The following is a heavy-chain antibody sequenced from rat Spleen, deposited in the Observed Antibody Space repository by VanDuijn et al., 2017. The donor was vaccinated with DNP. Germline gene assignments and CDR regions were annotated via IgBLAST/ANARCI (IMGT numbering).Heavy chain of an antibody. CDR2: INTGSGGT. J-gene: IGHJ1*01. CDR3: ARRRLPYWYFDF. CDR1: GYTFTSYY. V-gene: IGHV1-43*01. D-gene: IGHD1-4*01. Sequence: QVQLQQSGGELAKPGSSVKISCKASGYTFTSYYIGWIKQTTGQGLEYIGYINTGSGGTNYNEKFRGKATLTVDTSSSTAFMQLSSLTPDDSAVYFCARRRLPYWYFDFWGPGTMVTVSS.